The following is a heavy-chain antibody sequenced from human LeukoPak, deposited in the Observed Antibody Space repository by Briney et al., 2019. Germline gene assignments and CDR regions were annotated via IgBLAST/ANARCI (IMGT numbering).Heavy chain of an antibody. Sequence: SETLSLTCAVYGGSFSGYYWSWIRQPPGKGLEWIGEINHSGSTNYNPSLKSRVTISVDTFKNQFSLKLSSVTAADTAVYYCARAKVGATTFAFDIWGQGTMVTVSS. CDR2: INHSGST. CDR3: ARAKVGATTFAFDI. V-gene: IGHV4-34*01. CDR1: GGSFSGYY. J-gene: IGHJ3*02. D-gene: IGHD1-26*01.